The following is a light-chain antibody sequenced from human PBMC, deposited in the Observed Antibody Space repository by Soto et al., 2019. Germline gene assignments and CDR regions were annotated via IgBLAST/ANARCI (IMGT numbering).Light chain of an antibody. CDR3: QQYTTWPYT. J-gene: IGKJ2*01. CDR1: QRLSRA. CDR2: GVS. V-gene: IGKV3-15*01. Sequence: EIILTQSPATLSVSPGERATLSCRASQRLSRALAWYQQKPGQAPSLVIYGVSARATGVPARFSGSGSGTEFTLNISSLQSEDSAVFYCQQYTTWPYTFGQGTKLEIK.